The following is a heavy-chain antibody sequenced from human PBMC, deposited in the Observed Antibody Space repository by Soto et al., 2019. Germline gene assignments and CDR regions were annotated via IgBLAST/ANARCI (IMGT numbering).Heavy chain of an antibody. CDR1: GFPFSNYV. J-gene: IGHJ4*02. V-gene: IGHV3-23*01. Sequence: EVHFLESGGGLVQPGGSLRLSCVASGFPFSNYVMSWVRQAPGKGLEWVSAISESGGATHYAESVKGRFTVSRDNSKNTLYVQMNSLTVEDTAVYYCAKGGGLDDWDQGVLVTVSS. CDR3: AKGGGLDD. D-gene: IGHD5-12*01. CDR2: ISESGGAT.